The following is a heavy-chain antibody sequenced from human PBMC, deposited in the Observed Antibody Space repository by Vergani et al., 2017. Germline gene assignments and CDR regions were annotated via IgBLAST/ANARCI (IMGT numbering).Heavy chain of an antibody. CDR1: GYTFNSYY. Sequence: QVQLVQAGAEVKKPGASVKVSCKASGYTFNSYYMHWVRQAPGQGLEWMGIINPSGGSTSYAQKLQGRVTMTRDTSTSTVYMELSSLRSEDTAVYYCARGPDYSDSSGYYWFDYWGQGTLVTVSS. D-gene: IGHD3-22*01. CDR3: ARGPDYSDSSGYYWFDY. CDR2: INPSGGST. V-gene: IGHV1-46*02. J-gene: IGHJ4*02.